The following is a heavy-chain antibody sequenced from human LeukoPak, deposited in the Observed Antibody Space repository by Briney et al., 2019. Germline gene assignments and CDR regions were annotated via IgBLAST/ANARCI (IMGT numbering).Heavy chain of an antibody. J-gene: IGHJ6*02. CDR1: GFTFSSYW. D-gene: IGHD3-10*01. V-gene: IGHV3-7*03. CDR3: SGGGGLDV. CDR2: INHNGNVN. Sequence: GGSLRLSCAASGFTFSSYWMNWARQAPGKGLEWVASINHNGNVNYYVDSVKGRFTISRDNAKNSLYLQMSNLRAEDTAVYFCSGGGGLDVWGQGATVTVSS.